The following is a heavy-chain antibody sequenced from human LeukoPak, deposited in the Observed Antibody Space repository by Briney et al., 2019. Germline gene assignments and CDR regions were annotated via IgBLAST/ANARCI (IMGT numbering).Heavy chain of an antibody. CDR2: INQDGSEK. D-gene: IGHD1-1*01. Sequence: GGSLRLSCAASGFIFSRYWMIWVRQAPGKGLEGVANINQDGSEKYYMDSMKGRFTISRDNAKNSVYLQMNSLRVEDTAVYYCAKGAVEALDYYFYMEVWGKGTTVTVSS. J-gene: IGHJ6*03. CDR3: AKGAVEALDYYFYMEV. CDR1: GFIFSRYW. V-gene: IGHV3-7*01.